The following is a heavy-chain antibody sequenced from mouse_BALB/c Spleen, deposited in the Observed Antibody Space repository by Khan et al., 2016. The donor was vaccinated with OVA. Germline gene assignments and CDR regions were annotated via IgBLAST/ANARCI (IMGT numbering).Heavy chain of an antibody. V-gene: IGHV1S137*01. D-gene: IGHD2-12*01. J-gene: IGHJ4*01. CDR3: ARGVDIYVPCYAMDY. CDR2: ISFDSDDT. Sequence: QVRLQQSGPELVRPGVSVKISCKGSSYTFTDYSMHWVKQSHAKGLEWIGVISFDSDDTNYNQKFEGKATMTVDKSSGTAYMELARLTTEDSAVYYCARGVDIYVPCYAMDYWEQGTTVTVSS. CDR1: SYTFTDYS.